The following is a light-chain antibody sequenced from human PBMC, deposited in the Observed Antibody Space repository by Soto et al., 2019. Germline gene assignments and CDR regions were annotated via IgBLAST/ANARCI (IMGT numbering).Light chain of an antibody. Sequence: EIVWTQSPGTLSLSPGETATLSCRARQRIGSGYLAWHQQKLGQSPRLIIYGASERATGIPDRFSGSGSGTDFTLTISRLEPDDFAVYYCKQYGSSPYIFGQGTKLEMK. V-gene: IGKV3-20*01. CDR3: KQYGSSPYI. CDR1: QRIGSGY. J-gene: IGKJ2*01. CDR2: GAS.